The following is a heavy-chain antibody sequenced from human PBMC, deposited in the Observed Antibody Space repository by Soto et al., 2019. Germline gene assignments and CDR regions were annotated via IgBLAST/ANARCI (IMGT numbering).Heavy chain of an antibody. J-gene: IGHJ6*02. D-gene: IGHD6-19*01. Sequence: GESVKISCKGSGYSFTSYWISWVRQMPGKGLEWMGRTDPSDSYTNYSPSFQGHVTISADKSISTAYLQWSSLKASDTAMYYCARHAGYSSGWYRTGHYYYGMDVWGQGTTVTVSS. CDR3: ARHAGYSSGWYRTGHYYYGMDV. V-gene: IGHV5-10-1*01. CDR2: TDPSDSYT. CDR1: GYSFTSYW.